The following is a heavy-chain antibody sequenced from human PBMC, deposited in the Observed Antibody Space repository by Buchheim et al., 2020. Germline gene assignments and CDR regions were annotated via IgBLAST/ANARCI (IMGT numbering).Heavy chain of an antibody. D-gene: IGHD6-13*01. CDR2: ISYDGSNK. Sequence: QVQLVESGGGVVQPGRSLRLSCAASGFTFSSYAMHWVRQAPGKGLEWVAVISYDGSNKYYADSVKGRFTISRDNSKNTLYLQMNSLRAEDTAVYYCAKSLGQHCYDYWGQGTL. J-gene: IGHJ4*02. CDR1: GFTFSSYA. V-gene: IGHV3-30-3*02. CDR3: AKSLGQHCYDY.